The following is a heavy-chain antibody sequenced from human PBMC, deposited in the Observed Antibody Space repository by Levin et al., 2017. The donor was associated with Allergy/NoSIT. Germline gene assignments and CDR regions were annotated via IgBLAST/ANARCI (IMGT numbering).Heavy chain of an antibody. D-gene: IGHD6-19*01. V-gene: IGHV3-23*01. Sequence: GESLKISCAASGFTFSSYAMSWVRQAPGKGLEWVSAISGSGGSTYYADSVKGRFTISRDNSKNTLYLQMNSLRAEDTAVYYCAKDHKYSSLFDPWGQGTLVTVSS. CDR3: AKDHKYSSLFDP. CDR1: GFTFSSYA. J-gene: IGHJ5*02. CDR2: ISGSGGST.